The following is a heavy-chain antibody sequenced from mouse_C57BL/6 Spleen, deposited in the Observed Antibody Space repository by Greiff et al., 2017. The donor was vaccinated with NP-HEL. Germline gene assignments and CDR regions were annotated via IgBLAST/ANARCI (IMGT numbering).Heavy chain of an antibody. J-gene: IGHJ1*03. CDR3: TTSRYGNYGGWYLDV. CDR1: GFNITDDY. CDR2: IDPENGDT. V-gene: IGHV14-4*01. Sequence: EVQLQQSGAELVRPGASVKLSCTASGFNITDDYMHWVKQRPEQGLEWIGWIDPENGDTEYASKFPGKATITADTSSNTAYLQLSSLTSEDTAVYYCTTSRYGNYGGWYLDVWGTGTTVTVSS. D-gene: IGHD2-1*01.